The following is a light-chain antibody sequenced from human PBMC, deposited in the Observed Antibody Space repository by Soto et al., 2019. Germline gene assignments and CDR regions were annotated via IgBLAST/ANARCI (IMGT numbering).Light chain of an antibody. CDR1: QSINSIY. J-gene: IGKJ2*01. CDR3: QYYGGTPYT. Sequence: EVALTQSPDTLSLSAGERATLSCRASQSINSIYVAWYQKKPGQAPRLLIYGASRRATDIPDRFSGSGSGTDFTLIISRLEHDDVAVYYCQYYGGTPYTFGQGTNLEIK. V-gene: IGKV3-20*01. CDR2: GAS.